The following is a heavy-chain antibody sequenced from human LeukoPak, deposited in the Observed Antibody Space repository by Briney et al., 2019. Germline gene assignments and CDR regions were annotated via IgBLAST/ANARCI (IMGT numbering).Heavy chain of an antibody. J-gene: IGHJ4*02. CDR1: GGSFSGYY. Sequence: PSETLSLTCAVYGGSFSGYYWSWIRQPPGKGLEWIGEINHSGSTNYNPSLKSRVTMSVDTSKNQFSLKLSSVTAADTAVYYCARGGEWELDYWGQGTLVTVSS. CDR2: INHSGST. V-gene: IGHV4-34*01. D-gene: IGHD1-26*01. CDR3: ARGGEWELDY.